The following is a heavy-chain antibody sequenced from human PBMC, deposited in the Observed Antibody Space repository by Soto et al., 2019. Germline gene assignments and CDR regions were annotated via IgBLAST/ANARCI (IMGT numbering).Heavy chain of an antibody. Sequence: GGSLRLSCIGSGFQFGDYAMNWFRQAPGKGLEWVGFIRSKGYIYGVKTEYAASVNGRFTISRDDSRSTAYLQMHSLKSEDTAVYYCSRFYDSNGHYYAWGQGTLVTVSS. D-gene: IGHD3-22*01. CDR2: IRSKGYIYGVKT. CDR1: GFQFGDYA. CDR3: SRFYDSNGHYYA. V-gene: IGHV3-49*03. J-gene: IGHJ4*02.